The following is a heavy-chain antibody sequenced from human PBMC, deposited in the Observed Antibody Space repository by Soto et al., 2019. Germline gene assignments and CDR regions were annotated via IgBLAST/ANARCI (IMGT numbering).Heavy chain of an antibody. J-gene: IGHJ6*02. D-gene: IGHD6-13*01. CDR2: INPSGGST. CDR3: AREANWQPPIRHYYGMDV. CDR1: GYTFTSYY. V-gene: IGHV1-46*01. Sequence: ASVKVSCKASGYTFTSYYMHWVRQAPGQGLEWMGIINPSGGSTSYAQKFQGRVTMTRDTSTSTVYMELSSLRSEDTAVYYCAREANWQPPIRHYYGMDVWGQGTTVTVS.